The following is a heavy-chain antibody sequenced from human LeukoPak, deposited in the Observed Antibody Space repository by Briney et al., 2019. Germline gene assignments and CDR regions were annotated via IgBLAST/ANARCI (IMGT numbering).Heavy chain of an antibody. J-gene: IGHJ4*02. D-gene: IGHD1-1*01. CDR2: INPSGGST. V-gene: IGHV1-46*01. CDR1: GYTFTSYF. Sequence: ASVKVSCKASGYTFTSYFMHWVRQAPGQGLEWMGIINPSGGSTSYAQKFQGRVTMTRDTSTSTVYVELSSLRSEDTAVYYCAREDRSIWTYFDYWGQGTLVTVSS. CDR3: AREDRSIWTYFDY.